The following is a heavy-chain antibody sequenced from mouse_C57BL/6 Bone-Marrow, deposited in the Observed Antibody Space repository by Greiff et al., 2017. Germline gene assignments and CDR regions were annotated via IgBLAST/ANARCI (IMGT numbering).Heavy chain of an antibody. V-gene: IGHV1-72*01. J-gene: IGHJ1*03. CDR3: AREVGSSYPARYFDV. Sequence: QVQLQQPGAELVKPGASVKLSCKASGYTFTSYWMHWVKQRPGRGLEWIGRIDPNSGGTKYNEKFKSKATLTVDKPSSTAYMQLSSLTSEDSAVXYCAREVGSSYPARYFDVWGTGTTVTVSS. D-gene: IGHD1-1*01. CDR1: GYTFTSYW. CDR2: IDPNSGGT.